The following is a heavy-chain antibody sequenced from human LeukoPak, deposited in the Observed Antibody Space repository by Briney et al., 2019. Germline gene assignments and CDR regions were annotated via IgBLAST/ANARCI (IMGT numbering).Heavy chain of an antibody. J-gene: IGHJ4*02. V-gene: IGHV4-38-2*02. D-gene: IGHD1-26*01. CDR2: IYHSGST. CDR3: ARVGSEYSGSYWVDY. CDR1: GYSISSGYY. Sequence: PSETLSLTCTVSGYSISSGYYWGWIRQPPGKGLEWIGSIYHSGSTYYNPSLKSRVAISVDTSKNQFSLKLSSVTAADTAVYYCARVGSEYSGSYWVDYWGQGTLVTVSS.